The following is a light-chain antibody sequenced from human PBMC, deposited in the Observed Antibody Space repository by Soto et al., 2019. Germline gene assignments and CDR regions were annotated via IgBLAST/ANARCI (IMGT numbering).Light chain of an antibody. J-gene: IGLJ2*01. Sequence: QSVLTQPSSASGTPGQSVNISCSGTSSNIGSHTVNWYQQIPGKVPQLFIFRTNERPSGVPDRFSGSKSVTSASLAISGLHSDDEADYYCAAWDDRLNAVVFGGGTKVTVL. V-gene: IGLV1-44*01. CDR2: RTN. CDR3: AAWDDRLNAVV. CDR1: SSNIGSHT.